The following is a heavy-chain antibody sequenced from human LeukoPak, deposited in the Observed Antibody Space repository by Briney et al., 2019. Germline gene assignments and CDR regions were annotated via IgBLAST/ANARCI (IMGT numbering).Heavy chain of an antibody. CDR2: INHSGST. D-gene: IGHD3-3*02. CDR1: GGSFSGYY. V-gene: IGHV4-34*01. CDR3: ARGGIFGVAGSDAFDI. Sequence: SETLSLTCAVYGGSFSGYYWSWIRQPPRKGLEWIGEINHSGSTNYNPSLKSRVTISVDTSENQFSLKLSSVTAADTAVYYCARGGIFGVAGSDAFDIWGQGTMVTVSS. J-gene: IGHJ3*02.